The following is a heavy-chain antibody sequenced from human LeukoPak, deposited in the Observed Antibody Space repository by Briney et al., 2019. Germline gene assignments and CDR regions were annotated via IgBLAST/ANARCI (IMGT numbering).Heavy chain of an antibody. CDR3: ARDSTYGSGNFDY. Sequence: PGGSLRLSCAASGFTFITYGMHWVRQAPGKGLEWVAVIWFDGGNKYYADSVKGRFTISRDNSKNTLYLQMNSLRAEDTAVYYCARDSTYGSGNFDYWSQGTLVTVSS. V-gene: IGHV3-33*01. J-gene: IGHJ4*02. CDR2: IWFDGGNK. D-gene: IGHD3-10*01. CDR1: GFTFITYG.